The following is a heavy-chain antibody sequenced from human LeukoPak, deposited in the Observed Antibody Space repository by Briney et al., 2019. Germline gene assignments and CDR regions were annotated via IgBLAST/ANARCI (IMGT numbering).Heavy chain of an antibody. D-gene: IGHD6-19*01. CDR3: ARRSGGWYYSDY. Sequence: GGSLRLSCAASGFTFSSYAMHWVRQAPGKGLEWVAVISYDGSNKYYADSVKGRFTISRDNSKNTLYLQMISLRAEDTAVYYCARRSGGWYYSDYWGQGTLVTVSS. V-gene: IGHV3-30-3*01. CDR1: GFTFSSYA. CDR2: ISYDGSNK. J-gene: IGHJ4*02.